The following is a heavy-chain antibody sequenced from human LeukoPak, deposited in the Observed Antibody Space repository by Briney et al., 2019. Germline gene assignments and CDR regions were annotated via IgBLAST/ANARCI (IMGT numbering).Heavy chain of an antibody. V-gene: IGHV3-30-3*01. CDR1: GFTFSSYA. CDR3: ARARNYYGSGSFIDY. Sequence: PGRSLRLSCAASGFTFSSYAMHWVRQAPGKGLEWVAVISYDGSNKYYADSVKGRFTISRDNSKNTLYLQMNSLRAEDTAVYYCARARNYYGSGSFIDYWGQGTLVTVSS. J-gene: IGHJ4*02. CDR2: ISYDGSNK. D-gene: IGHD3-10*01.